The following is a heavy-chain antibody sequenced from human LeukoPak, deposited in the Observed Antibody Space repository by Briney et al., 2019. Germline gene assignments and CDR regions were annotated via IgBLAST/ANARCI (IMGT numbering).Heavy chain of an antibody. D-gene: IGHD3-9*01. J-gene: IGHJ5*02. CDR1: GASISSGEYY. V-gene: IGHV4-61*02. Sequence: PSQTLSLTCTVSGASISSGEYYWSWIRQPAGKGLEWIGRIYTSGSTNYNPSLKSRVTISVDTSKNQFSLKLSSVTAAGTAMYYCAREAYDVLTSDWFDPWGQGTLVTVSS. CDR2: IYTSGST. CDR3: AREAYDVLTSDWFDP.